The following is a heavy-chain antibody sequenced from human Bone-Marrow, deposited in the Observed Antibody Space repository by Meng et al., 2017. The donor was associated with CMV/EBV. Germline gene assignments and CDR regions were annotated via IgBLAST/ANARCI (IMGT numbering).Heavy chain of an antibody. CDR1: GGTFSSYT. CDR2: IIPILDAT. J-gene: IGHJ4*02. Sequence: SVKVSCKASGGTFSSYTLSWVRQAPGQGLEWMGRIIPILDATNYAQKFQDRLTITADTSTSTVYMELSSLRSEDTALYYCARERFSSSVGFDYWGQGKLVTVSS. D-gene: IGHD6-6*01. CDR3: ARERFSSSVGFDY. V-gene: IGHV1-69*08.